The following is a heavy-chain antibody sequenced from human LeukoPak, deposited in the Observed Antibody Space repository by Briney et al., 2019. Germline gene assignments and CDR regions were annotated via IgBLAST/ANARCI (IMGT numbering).Heavy chain of an antibody. D-gene: IGHD1-7*01. CDR2: INSDGSAK. CDR3: ADLGTSD. CDR1: GFTFSSYW. J-gene: IGHJ4*02. V-gene: IGHV3-7*01. Sequence: GGSLRLSCVASGFTFSSYWMSWVRQAPGTGLEWVATINSDGSAKYHVDSVKGRFTISRDNAKNLVYLQMSILRAEDTAVYYCADLGTSDCGQGTLVTVSS.